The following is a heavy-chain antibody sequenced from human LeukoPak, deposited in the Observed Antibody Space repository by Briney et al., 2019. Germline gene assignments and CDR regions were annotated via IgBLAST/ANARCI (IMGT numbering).Heavy chain of an antibody. Sequence: TSETLSLTCTVSGGSISSYYWSWIRQPPGKGLELIGYIYYSGSTNYNPSLKSRVTISVDTSKNQFSLKLSSVTAADTAVYYCASRRYSSGWYVYWGQGTLVTVSS. CDR3: ASRRYSSGWYVY. V-gene: IGHV4-59*01. J-gene: IGHJ4*02. CDR2: IYYSGST. CDR1: GGSISSYY. D-gene: IGHD6-19*01.